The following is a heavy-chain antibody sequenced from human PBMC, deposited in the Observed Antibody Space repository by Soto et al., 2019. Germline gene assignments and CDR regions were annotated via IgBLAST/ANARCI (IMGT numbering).Heavy chain of an antibody. J-gene: IGHJ6*02. CDR2: IIPIFGTA. V-gene: IGHV1-69*13. CDR3: ARGGYCSSTSCLHYYYYYGMDV. CDR1: GGTFSSYA. Sequence: ASVKVSCKASGGTFSSYAISWVRQAPGQGLEWMGGIIPIFGTANYAQKFQGRVTITADESTSTAYMELSSLRSEDTAVYYCARGGYCSSTSCLHYYYYYGMDVWGQGTTVTVSS. D-gene: IGHD2-2*01.